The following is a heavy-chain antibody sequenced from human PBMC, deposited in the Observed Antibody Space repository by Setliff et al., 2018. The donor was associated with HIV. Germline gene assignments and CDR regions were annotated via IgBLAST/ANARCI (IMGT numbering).Heavy chain of an antibody. CDR3: ARDLNPYGGNVDY. CDR1: GFTFSSYS. J-gene: IGHJ4*02. CDR2: ISSSGSTI. Sequence: PGGSLRLSCAASGFTFSSYSMNWVRQAPGKGLEWVSHISSSGSTIYYADSVKGRFTISRDNAKNSLSLQMNSLRAEDTAVYYCARDLNPYGGNVDYWGQGTLVTVSS. D-gene: IGHD2-15*01. V-gene: IGHV3-48*04.